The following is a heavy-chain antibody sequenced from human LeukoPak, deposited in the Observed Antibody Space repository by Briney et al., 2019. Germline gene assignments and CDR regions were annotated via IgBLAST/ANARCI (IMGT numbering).Heavy chain of an antibody. D-gene: IGHD1-1*01. CDR2: ITGAGDTT. J-gene: IGHJ4*02. CDR1: GFTFSTFA. V-gene: IGHV3-23*01. CDR3: ADLSSGTLDY. Sequence: GGSLRLSCAASGFTFSTFAMSWVRQDPGRGLEWVSSITGAGDTTYYPESVKGRFIISRDNSKNTLYLQMNSLRAEDTAVYYCADLSSGTLDYWGQGTLVTVSS.